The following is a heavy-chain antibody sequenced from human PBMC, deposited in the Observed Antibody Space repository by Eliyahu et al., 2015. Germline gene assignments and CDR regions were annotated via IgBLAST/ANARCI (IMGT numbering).Heavy chain of an antibody. V-gene: IGHV4-4*02. CDR2: IYHSGSA. J-gene: IGHJ4*02. Sequence: LEWIGEIYHSGSANYNASLKSRVTISVDKSKNQFSLILNYVTAADTALYYCVRDLGTVAASTWGQGXLVTVSS. D-gene: IGHD2-15*01. CDR3: VRDLGTVAAST.